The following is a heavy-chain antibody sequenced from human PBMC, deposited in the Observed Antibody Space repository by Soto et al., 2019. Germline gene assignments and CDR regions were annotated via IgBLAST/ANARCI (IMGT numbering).Heavy chain of an antibody. Sequence: QVQLQQWGAGLLKPSETLSLTCAVYGGSFSGYYWSWIRQPHGKGLEWIVEINHSGCTNYNPALNRRATIPVDTSKDQCSLKLSSMTAAGTAVDYCARLALRFHGAFDIWGQGTMVSVSS. V-gene: IGHV4-34*01. CDR2: INHSGCT. D-gene: IGHD3-3*01. CDR3: ARLALRFHGAFDI. J-gene: IGHJ3*02. CDR1: GGSFSGYY.